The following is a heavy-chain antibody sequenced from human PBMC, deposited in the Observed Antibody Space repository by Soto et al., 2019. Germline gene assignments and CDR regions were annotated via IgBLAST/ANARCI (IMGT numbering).Heavy chain of an antibody. CDR3: AREGYGSGGGYFDS. CDR1: GFTFSSYS. D-gene: IGHD3-10*01. CDR2: ISSSSSYI. V-gene: IGHV3-21*01. Sequence: EVQLVESGGGLVKPGGSLRLSCAASGFTFSSYSMNWVRQAPGKGLEWVSSISSSSSYIYSADSLKGRFTISRDNAKNSLYLQMNSLRGEDTAVDYCAREGYGSGGGYFDSWGQGTLVTVYS. J-gene: IGHJ4*02.